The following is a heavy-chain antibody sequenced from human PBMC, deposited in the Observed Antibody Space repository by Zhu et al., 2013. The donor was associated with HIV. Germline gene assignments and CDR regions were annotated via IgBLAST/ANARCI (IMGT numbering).Heavy chain of an antibody. CDR2: INPSNGGT. CDR1: GYIFTDYY. J-gene: IGHJ4*02. V-gene: IGHV1-2*02. CDR3: ASGSRAAPRGF. D-gene: IGHD6-6*01. Sequence: QVQLVQSGAEVKKPGASVNVSCKTSGYIFTDYYIHWVRQAPGQGLEWMGWINPSNGGTNFPQNFQGRITMTRDTSISTAYMDLSRLGSDDTAIYYCASGSRAAPRGFWGQGTLVTVSS.